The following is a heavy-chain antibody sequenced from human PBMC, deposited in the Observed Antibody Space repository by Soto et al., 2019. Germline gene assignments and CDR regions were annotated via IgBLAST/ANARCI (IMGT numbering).Heavy chain of an antibody. CDR3: AKQSSPEGWFDP. Sequence: XESLRLSCAAPAFTFNTYGWSWVRQAPGKGLEWVSTVTITGGSAYYADSVQGRFSISRDRSNYTVSLLLSSLRVDDTAIYYCAKQSSPEGWFDPWGQGTLVTVSS. CDR1: AFTFNTYG. D-gene: IGHD6-19*01. CDR2: VTITGGSA. J-gene: IGHJ5*02. V-gene: IGHV3-23*01.